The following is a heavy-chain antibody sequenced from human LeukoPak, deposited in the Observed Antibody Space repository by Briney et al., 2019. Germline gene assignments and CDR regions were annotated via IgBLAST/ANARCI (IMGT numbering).Heavy chain of an antibody. Sequence: SGPALVKPTQTLTLTCTFSGFSLSTSGMCVSWIRQPPRKALERLARIDWDDDKYYSTSLKTRLTISKDTSKNQVVLTMTNMDPVDTATYYCARALCGYSYGYDYWGQGTLVTVSS. CDR3: ARALCGYSYGYDY. D-gene: IGHD5-18*01. J-gene: IGHJ4*02. V-gene: IGHV2-70*11. CDR1: GFSLSTSGMC. CDR2: IDWDDDK.